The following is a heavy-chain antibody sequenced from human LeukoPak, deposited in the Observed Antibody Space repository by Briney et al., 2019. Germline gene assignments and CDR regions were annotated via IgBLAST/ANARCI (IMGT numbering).Heavy chain of an antibody. Sequence: PGGSLRLSCTPSGFTFSDYAVRSVRQAPRRRVWRIGFIRNKANGGTTEYSASVKGRFTISRDDSKTIAHLQMSSLKTEDTAVYYCSRFYSSGWASGAFDIWGQGTMVTVSS. D-gene: IGHD3-22*01. CDR3: SRFYSSGWASGAFDI. V-gene: IGHV3-49*04. CDR2: IRNKANGGTT. J-gene: IGHJ3*02. CDR1: GFTFSDYA.